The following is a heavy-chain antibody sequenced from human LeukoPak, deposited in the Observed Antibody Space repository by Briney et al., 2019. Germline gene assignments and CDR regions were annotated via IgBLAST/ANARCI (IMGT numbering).Heavy chain of an antibody. Sequence: PSETLSLTCTVSGGSISSYYWSWIRQPPGKGLEWIGYIYYSGSTNYNPSLKSRVTMSVDTSKNQFSLKLNSVTAADTAVYYCARVSSSWPHYYFDYWGQGTRVTASS. V-gene: IGHV4-59*12. J-gene: IGHJ4*02. CDR1: GGSISSYY. CDR2: IYYSGST. CDR3: ARVSSSWPHYYFDY. D-gene: IGHD6-13*01.